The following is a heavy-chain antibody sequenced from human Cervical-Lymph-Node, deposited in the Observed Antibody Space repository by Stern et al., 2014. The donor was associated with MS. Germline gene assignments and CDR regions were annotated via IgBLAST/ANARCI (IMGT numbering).Heavy chain of an antibody. CDR3: ALRRSYYVY. J-gene: IGHJ4*02. D-gene: IGHD3-10*01. CDR1: GDTFSNYA. V-gene: IGHV1-69*05. CDR2: LIPFFGAT. Sequence: QDKLVQSGSEVKKPGSSVKVSCKASGDTFSNYALSWVRQAPGQGLEWVGGLIPFFGATRYGQKFQGRVTITPEESTGTAFMELTGLTSEDTAVYFCALRRSYYVYWGQGTLVTVSS.